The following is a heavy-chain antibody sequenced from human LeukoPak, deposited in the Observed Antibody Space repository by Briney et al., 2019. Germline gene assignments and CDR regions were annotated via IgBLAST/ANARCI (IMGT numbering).Heavy chain of an antibody. Sequence: GESLKISGKGSGYSFTDYWIGWVRQMPGKGLEWLGIIYPGDSDTRYSPSFRGQVTISADKSISTAYLQWSSLKASDTAMYYCARTYCSSTSCYDWFDPWGQGTLVTVSS. V-gene: IGHV5-51*01. CDR3: ARTYCSSTSCYDWFDP. J-gene: IGHJ5*02. D-gene: IGHD2-2*01. CDR2: IYPGDSDT. CDR1: GYSFTDYW.